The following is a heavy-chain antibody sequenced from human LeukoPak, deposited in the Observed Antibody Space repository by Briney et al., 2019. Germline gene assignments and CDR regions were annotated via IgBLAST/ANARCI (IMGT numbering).Heavy chain of an antibody. Sequence: PGGSLRLSCAASGFTFSSNAMHWVRQAPGKGLEYVSSISTDGGSTYYANSVKGRFTISRDNSKNTLYLQMGSLRAEDMAVYYCARGGAYGSGSYYNMNFWGQGTLVTVSS. CDR3: ARGGAYGSGSYYNMNF. J-gene: IGHJ4*02. V-gene: IGHV3-64*01. CDR1: GFTFSSNA. D-gene: IGHD3-10*01. CDR2: ISTDGGST.